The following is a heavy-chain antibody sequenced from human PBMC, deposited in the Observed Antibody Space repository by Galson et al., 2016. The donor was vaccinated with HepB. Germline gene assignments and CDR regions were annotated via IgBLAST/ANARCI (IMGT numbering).Heavy chain of an antibody. D-gene: IGHD2-15*01. Sequence: ETLSLTCAVSGGSISTSNWWSWVRQPPGKGLEWIGEIYHSGSTNSNPSLKSRVTISVDKSKNQFSLELSSVTAADTAVYCCARAPPFVCFYYGLDVWGQGTTVIVSS. CDR2: IYHSGST. CDR3: ARAPPFVCFYYGLDV. J-gene: IGHJ6*02. CDR1: GGSISTSNW. V-gene: IGHV4-4*01.